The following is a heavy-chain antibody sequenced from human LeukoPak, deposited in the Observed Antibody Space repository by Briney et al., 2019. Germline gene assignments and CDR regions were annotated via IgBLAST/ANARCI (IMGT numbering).Heavy chain of an antibody. CDR3: ARGATRGSSGYYSSSKFRPYYFDY. D-gene: IGHD3-22*01. CDR1: GGSFSGYY. V-gene: IGHV4-34*01. J-gene: IGHJ4*02. Sequence: SETLSLTCAVYGGSFSGYYWSWIRQPPGKGLEWIGEINHSGSTNYNPSLKSRVTISVDTSKNQFSLKLSSVTAADTAVYYCARGATRGSSGYYSSSKFRPYYFDYWGQGTLVTVSS. CDR2: INHSGST.